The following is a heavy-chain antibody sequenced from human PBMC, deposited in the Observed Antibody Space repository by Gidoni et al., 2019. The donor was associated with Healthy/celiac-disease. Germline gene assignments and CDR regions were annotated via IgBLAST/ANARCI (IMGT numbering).Heavy chain of an antibody. Sequence: EVQLVESGGGLVQPGRSLRLSCTASGFTFGDYAMSWVRQAPGKGLEWVGFIRSKAYGGTTEYAASVKGRFTISRDDSKSIAYLQMNSLKTEDTAVYYCTRVNDYDSSGYYSGIRGAFDIWGQGTMVTVSS. D-gene: IGHD3-22*01. CDR1: GFTFGDYA. J-gene: IGHJ3*02. CDR2: IRSKAYGGTT. V-gene: IGHV3-49*04. CDR3: TRVNDYDSSGYYSGIRGAFDI.